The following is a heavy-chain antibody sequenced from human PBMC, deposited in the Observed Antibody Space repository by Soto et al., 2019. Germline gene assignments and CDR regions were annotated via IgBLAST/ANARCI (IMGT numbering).Heavy chain of an antibody. D-gene: IGHD1-26*01. CDR2: INAGNGNT. J-gene: IGHJ4*02. CDR1: GYTFTSYA. Sequence: ASVKVSCKASGYTFTSYAMHWVRQAPGQRLEWMGWINAGNGNTKYSQKFQGRVTFTRDTSAGTVYMQLSSLTSEDTAVYYCARDDAGFSGSHYIDYFNYWGQGALVTVSS. CDR3: ARDDAGFSGSHYIDYFNY. V-gene: IGHV1-3*01.